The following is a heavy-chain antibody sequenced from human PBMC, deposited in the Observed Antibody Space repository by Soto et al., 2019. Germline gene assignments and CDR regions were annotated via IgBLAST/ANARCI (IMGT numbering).Heavy chain of an antibody. V-gene: IGHV4-59*12. Sequence: SETLSLTCTVSGGSIGTYYGSWIRQPPGKGLEWIGYIDYSGSTNYNPSLTSRVTISVDTSKNQFSLKLSSVTAADTAVYYCARDQNDYGAYRHYYYGMDVWGQGTTVTVSS. CDR1: GGSIGTYY. CDR2: IDYSGST. CDR3: ARDQNDYGAYRHYYYGMDV. J-gene: IGHJ6*02. D-gene: IGHD3-16*01.